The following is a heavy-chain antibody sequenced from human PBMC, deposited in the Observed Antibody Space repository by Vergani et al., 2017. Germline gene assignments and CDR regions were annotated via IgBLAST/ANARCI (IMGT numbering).Heavy chain of an antibody. Sequence: QVKLQESGPGLVKPSETLSLTCTVSGASVNSYYWSWIRQPPGKGLEWMVYVSFRGDTLYDPSVKGRMTISLNTSSNHFSLYLTSVTAADTAVYYCARSRIYYGAGSPDYWGQGTLVTVSS. J-gene: IGHJ4*02. CDR3: ARSRIYYGAGSPDY. V-gene: IGHV4-59*02. CDR2: VSFRGDT. CDR1: GASVNSYY. D-gene: IGHD3-10*01.